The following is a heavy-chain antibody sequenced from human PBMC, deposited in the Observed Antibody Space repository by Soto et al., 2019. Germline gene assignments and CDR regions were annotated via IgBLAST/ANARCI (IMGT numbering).Heavy chain of an antibody. D-gene: IGHD3-22*01. CDR3: ASFYYSDSSAYLDY. V-gene: IGHV4-38-2*01. CDR1: GFSISSGYY. CDR2: LYHSGTT. Sequence: TSETLSLTCAVSGFSISSGYYWAWIRQPPGKGLEWIGSLYHSGTTYYNPPLKSRVTISVDTSKNQFSLKLSSVTAADTAVYYCASFYYSDSSAYLDYWGQGTLVTVSS. J-gene: IGHJ4*02.